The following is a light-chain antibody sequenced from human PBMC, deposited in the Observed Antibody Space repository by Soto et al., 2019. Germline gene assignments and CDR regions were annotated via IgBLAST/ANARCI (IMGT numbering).Light chain of an antibody. V-gene: IGLV2-14*01. J-gene: IGLJ1*01. CDR2: DVS. CDR3: NSYTSSSTYV. Sequence: QSALTQPASVSGSPGQSITISCTGTTSDVGRYNYASWYQQHPGKAPKLIIYDVSNRPSGVSNRFSGSKSGNTASLTISGLQAEDEADYYCNSYTSSSTYVFGTGTKVTV. CDR1: TSDVGRYNY.